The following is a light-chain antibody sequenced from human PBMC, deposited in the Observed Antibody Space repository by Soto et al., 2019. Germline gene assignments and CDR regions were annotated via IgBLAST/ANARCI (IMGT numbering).Light chain of an antibody. Sequence: EMVMTQSPATLSVSPGGRATLSCKASQTVSSNLAWYQQKPGQAPRLLIFGASTRATGIPARFSGGGSGTEFTLTISSLQSEDFAVYYCQQYNNWPLSITFGQGTRLEIK. CDR1: QTVSSN. J-gene: IGKJ5*01. CDR2: GAS. CDR3: QQYNNWPLSIT. V-gene: IGKV3-15*01.